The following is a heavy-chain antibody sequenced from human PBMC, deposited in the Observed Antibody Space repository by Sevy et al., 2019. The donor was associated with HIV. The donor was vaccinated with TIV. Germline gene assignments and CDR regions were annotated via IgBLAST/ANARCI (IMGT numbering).Heavy chain of an antibody. CDR1: GFTVSSNY. CDR2: IYSGGST. D-gene: IGHD3-10*01. Sequence: GGSLRLSCAASGFTVSSNYMSWVRQAPGKGLEWASVIYSGGSTYYADSVKGRFTISRDNSKNTLYLQMNSLRAEDTAVYYCARGQRGSGSYYNLFGYWGQGTLVTVSS. J-gene: IGHJ4*02. CDR3: ARGQRGSGSYYNLFGY. V-gene: IGHV3-53*01.